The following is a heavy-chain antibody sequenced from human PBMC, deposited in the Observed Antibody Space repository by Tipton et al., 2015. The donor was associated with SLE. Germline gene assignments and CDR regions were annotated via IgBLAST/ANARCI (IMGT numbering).Heavy chain of an antibody. CDR3: ARDLGTVFGVIIVPVH. V-gene: IGHV4-39*02. CDR1: GGSISSSSYY. D-gene: IGHD3-3*01. Sequence: TLSLTCTVSGGSISSSSYYWGWIRQPPGKGLEWIGTIYNTGSTYYNPSLKGRVTISVDTSKNQFSLKLSSVTAADTAIYYCARDLGTVFGVIIVPVHWGQGAQVTVSS. J-gene: IGHJ4*02. CDR2: IYNTGST.